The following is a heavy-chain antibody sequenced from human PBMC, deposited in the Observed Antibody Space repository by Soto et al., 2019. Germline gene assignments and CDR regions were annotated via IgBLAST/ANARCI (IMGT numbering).Heavy chain of an antibody. CDR3: AREVDTAMVTDYYYYGMDV. J-gene: IGHJ6*02. CDR2: ITAYNGNT. CDR1: GYTFTSYG. V-gene: IGHV1-18*01. Sequence: QVQLVQSGAEVKKPGASVKVSCKASGYTFTSYGISWVRQAPGQGLEWMGWITAYNGNTNYAQKLQGRVTMTTEASASTAYMELSSLRSDDTAVYYCAREVDTAMVTDYYYYGMDVWGQGTTVTVSS. D-gene: IGHD5-18*01.